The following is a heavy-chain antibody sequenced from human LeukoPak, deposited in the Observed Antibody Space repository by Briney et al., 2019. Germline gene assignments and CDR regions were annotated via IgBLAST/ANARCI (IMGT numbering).Heavy chain of an antibody. CDR3: ARDENGGVGH. D-gene: IGHD2-8*01. V-gene: IGHV3-11*04. Sequence: GSLRLSCAASGFTFGHYYMSWIRQAPGKGLEWVSCITSSGNTIYYADSVKGRFTISRDNAKNSLYLQMNSLKFEDTAVYYCARDENGGVGHWGQGTLVTVSS. CDR2: ITSSGNTI. CDR1: GFTFGHYY. J-gene: IGHJ4*02.